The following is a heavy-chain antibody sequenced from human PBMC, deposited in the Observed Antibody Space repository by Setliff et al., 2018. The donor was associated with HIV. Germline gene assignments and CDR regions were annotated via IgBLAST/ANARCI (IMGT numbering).Heavy chain of an antibody. V-gene: IGHV4-4*07. CDR1: GGSISSYY. CDR3: ARVGANANFDY. Sequence: LPETLSLTCSVSGGSISSYYWGWIRQPAGKGLEWIGRLHRSGNTINNPSLNSRVTMSVDTSKNHFSLNLHSVTAADTAVYYCARVGANANFDYWGQGTQVTVSS. J-gene: IGHJ4*02. D-gene: IGHD1-26*01. CDR2: LHRSGNT.